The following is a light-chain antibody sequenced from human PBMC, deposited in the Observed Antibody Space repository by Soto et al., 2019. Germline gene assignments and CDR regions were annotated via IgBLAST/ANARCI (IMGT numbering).Light chain of an antibody. J-gene: IGLJ1*01. Sequence: QSVLTQPASVSGSPGQSITISCTGTSSDVGGYNSVSWYQQHPGKAPKLMIYEVSNRPSGVSNRFSASKSGNTASLTISGLQAEDEADYYCSSYTTSSTLLYVFGTGTKLTVL. CDR2: EVS. CDR3: SSYTTSSTLLYV. V-gene: IGLV2-14*01. CDR1: SSDVGGYNS.